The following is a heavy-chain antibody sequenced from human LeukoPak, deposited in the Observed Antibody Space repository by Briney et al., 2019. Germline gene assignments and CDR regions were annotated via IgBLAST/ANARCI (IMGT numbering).Heavy chain of an antibody. J-gene: IGHJ5*01. CDR3: ARLYYDILTGYYLDS. CDR1: GGSISSDY. V-gene: IGHV4-59*08. D-gene: IGHD3-9*01. CDR2: IYNSGSN. Sequence: SETLSLTCTVSGGSISSDYWQWIRQPPGKGLEWIGYIYNSGSNNYNPSLKSRVTISIATSKNQFSLKLSSVTAADTAVYYCARLYYDILTGYYLDSWGQGTLVTVSS.